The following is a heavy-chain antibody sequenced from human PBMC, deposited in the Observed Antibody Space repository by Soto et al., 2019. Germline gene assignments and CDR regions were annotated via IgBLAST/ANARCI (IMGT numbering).Heavy chain of an antibody. CDR3: ASGPAGITIFGVAPNWFDP. D-gene: IGHD3-3*01. Sequence: GASVKVSCKASGYTFTSYAMHWVRQAPGQRLEWMGWINAGNGNTKYSQKFQGRVTITRDTSASTAYMELSSLRSEDTAVYYRASGPAGITIFGVAPNWFDPWGQGTLVTVSS. J-gene: IGHJ5*02. CDR1: GYTFTSYA. CDR2: INAGNGNT. V-gene: IGHV1-3*01.